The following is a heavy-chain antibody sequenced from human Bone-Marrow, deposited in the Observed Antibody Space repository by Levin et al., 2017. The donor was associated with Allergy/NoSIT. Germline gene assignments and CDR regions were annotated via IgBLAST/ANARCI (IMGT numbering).Heavy chain of an antibody. CDR1: GFTFSSYS. J-gene: IGHJ4*02. Sequence: GASVKVSCAASGFTFSSYSMSWVRQAPGKGLEWVSYISSTSSSIYYADSVKGRFTISRDNAKNSLSLQMNSLRGDDTAVYYCASIYSGYDRGYWGQGTLVTVSS. D-gene: IGHD5-12*01. CDR2: ISSTSSSI. V-gene: IGHV3-48*01. CDR3: ASIYSGYDRGY.